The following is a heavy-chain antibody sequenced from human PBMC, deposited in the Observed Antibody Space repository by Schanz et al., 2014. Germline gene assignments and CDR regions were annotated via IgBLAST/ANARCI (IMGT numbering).Heavy chain of an antibody. Sequence: VQLVESGGGLVKPGGSLRLSCAASGFTFSDAWMTWVRQAPGKGLEWVSGISGSGGSAYDADSVKGRFTISRDNPKKTLYLQMNSLRAEDTAVYYCARDHQWLARYYMDVWGKGTTVTVSS. CDR3: ARDHQWLARYYMDV. CDR2: ISGSGGSA. V-gene: IGHV3-23*04. J-gene: IGHJ6*03. D-gene: IGHD6-19*01. CDR1: GFTFSDAW.